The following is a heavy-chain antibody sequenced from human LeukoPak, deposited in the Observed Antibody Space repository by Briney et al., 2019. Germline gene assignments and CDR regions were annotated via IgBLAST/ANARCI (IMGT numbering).Heavy chain of an antibody. CDR3: ARVATLYGVGGWFDP. V-gene: IGHV1-2*06. CDR2: INPNSGGT. J-gene: IGHJ5*02. CDR1: GYTFTGYY. Sequence: AASVKVSCKASGYTFTGYYMYWVRQAPGQGLEWMGRINPNSGGTNYAQKFQGRVTMTRDTSITTAYMELSRLRSDDTAVYYCARVATLYGVGGWFDPWGQGTLVTVSS. D-gene: IGHD2/OR15-2a*01.